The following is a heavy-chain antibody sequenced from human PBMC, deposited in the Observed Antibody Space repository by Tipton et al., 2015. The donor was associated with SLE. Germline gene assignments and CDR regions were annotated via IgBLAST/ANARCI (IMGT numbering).Heavy chain of an antibody. Sequence: QSGPEVKKPGSSVKVSCKASGGTFSSYAISWVRQAPGQGLEWMGGIIPIFGTANYAQKFQGRATITADESTSTAYMELSSLRSEDTAVYYCALEGEVATMDESHVWGQGTTVTVSS. J-gene: IGHJ6*02. D-gene: IGHD5-12*01. V-gene: IGHV1-69*01. CDR2: IIPIFGTA. CDR3: ALEGEVATMDESHV. CDR1: GGTFSSYA.